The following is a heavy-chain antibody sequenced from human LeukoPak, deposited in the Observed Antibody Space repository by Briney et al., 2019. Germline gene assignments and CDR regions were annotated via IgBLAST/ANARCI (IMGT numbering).Heavy chain of an antibody. J-gene: IGHJ4*02. CDR3: ARIPRFGVVNAC. CDR1: GGPISSSSYY. D-gene: IGHD3-3*01. Sequence: SETLSLTCTVSGGPISSSSYYWGWIRQPPGKGLEWIGSIYYSGSTYYNPSLKSRVTISVDTSKNQFSLKLSSVTAADTAVYYCARIPRFGVVNACWGQGTLVTVSS. V-gene: IGHV4-39*01. CDR2: IYYSGST.